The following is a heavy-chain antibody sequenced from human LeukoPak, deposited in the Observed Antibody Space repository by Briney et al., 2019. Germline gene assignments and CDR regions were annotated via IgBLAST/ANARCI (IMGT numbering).Heavy chain of an antibody. Sequence: ASVKVSCKASGYTFTSYGISGVRQAPGQGLEWMGWISAYNGNTNYAQKLQGRVTMTTDTSTSTAYMELRSLRSDDTAVYYCARDRGTVVTLEYFDYWGQGTLVTVSS. CDR1: GYTFTSYG. CDR2: ISAYNGNT. V-gene: IGHV1-18*01. J-gene: IGHJ4*02. CDR3: ARDRGTVVTLEYFDY. D-gene: IGHD4-23*01.